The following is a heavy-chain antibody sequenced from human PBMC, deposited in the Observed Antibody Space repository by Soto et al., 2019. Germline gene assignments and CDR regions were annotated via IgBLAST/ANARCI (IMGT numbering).Heavy chain of an antibody. D-gene: IGHD2-15*01. CDR2: IYYSGST. CDR1: GGSIGSYY. V-gene: IGHV4-59*08. Sequence: SETLSLTCTVSGGSIGSYYWSWIRRPPGKGLEWIGYIYYSGSTNYIPSLKSRVTISVDTSKNQFSLKLSSVTAADTAVYYCARPSYCSGGSCDAFDIWGQGTMVTVSS. CDR3: ARPSYCSGGSCDAFDI. J-gene: IGHJ3*02.